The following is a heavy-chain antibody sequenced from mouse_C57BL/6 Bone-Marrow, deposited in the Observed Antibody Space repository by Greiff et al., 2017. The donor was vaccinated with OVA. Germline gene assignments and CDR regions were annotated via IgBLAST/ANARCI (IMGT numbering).Heavy chain of an antibody. V-gene: IGHV1-64*01. CDR3: ARYSNLYYYAMDY. CDR2: IHPNSGST. D-gene: IGHD2-5*01. CDR1: GYTFTSYW. J-gene: IGHJ4*01. Sequence: QVQLQQPGAELVKPGASVKLSCKASGYTFTSYWMHWVKQRPGQGLEWIGMIHPNSGSTNYNEKFKSKATLTVDKSSSTAYMQLSSLTSEDSAVYYCARYSNLYYYAMDYWGQGTSVTVSS.